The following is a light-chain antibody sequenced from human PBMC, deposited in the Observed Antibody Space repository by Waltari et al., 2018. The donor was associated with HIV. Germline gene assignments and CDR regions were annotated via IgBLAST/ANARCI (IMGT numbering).Light chain of an antibody. CDR1: FSNIGSNT. Sequence: QSVLTQPPSASGAPGQRVTISCSGSFSNIGSNTVNWYQQLPGTAPRLLIYGSSQRPSGGPDRCSGSRSDTSASLDISGLHSEDEGDYYCAVWDDSLSEYVFATGTKVFVL. CDR2: GSS. CDR3: AVWDDSLSEYV. J-gene: IGLJ1*01. V-gene: IGLV1-44*01.